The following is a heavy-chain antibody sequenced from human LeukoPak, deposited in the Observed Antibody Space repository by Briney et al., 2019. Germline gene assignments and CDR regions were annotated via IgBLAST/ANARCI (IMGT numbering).Heavy chain of an antibody. Sequence: GASVKVSCKASGYTFTGYYMHWVRQAPGQGLEWMGWINPNSGGTNYAQKLQGRVTMTTDTSTNTAYMELRSLRSDDTAVYYCARDGRFGEKLENDYWGQGTLVTVSS. CDR3: ARDGRFGEKLENDY. CDR1: GYTFTGYY. J-gene: IGHJ4*02. D-gene: IGHD3-10*01. CDR2: INPNSGGT. V-gene: IGHV1-2*02.